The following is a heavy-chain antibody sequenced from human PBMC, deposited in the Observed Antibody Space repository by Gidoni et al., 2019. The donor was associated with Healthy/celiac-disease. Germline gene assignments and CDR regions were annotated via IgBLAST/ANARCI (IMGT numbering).Heavy chain of an antibody. CDR1: GFTFSSYA. CDR3: AKAAMVRGANWFDP. CDR2: ISGSGGST. Sequence: EVQLLESGGGLVQPGGSLRLSCAASGFTFSSYAMSWVRQAPGKGLEWVSAISGSGGSTDYADAVKGRVTISRDNSKNTLYLQMNSRRAEDTAVYYCAKAAMVRGANWFDPWGQGTLVTVAS. D-gene: IGHD3-10*01. J-gene: IGHJ5*02. V-gene: IGHV3-23*01.